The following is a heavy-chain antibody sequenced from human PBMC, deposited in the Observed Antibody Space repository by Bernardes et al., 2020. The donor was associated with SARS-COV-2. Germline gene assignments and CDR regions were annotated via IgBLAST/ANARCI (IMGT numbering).Heavy chain of an antibody. Sequence: SETLSLTCAVYGGSLSGYYWNWIRQPPGKGLEWIGEINYSGSTNYNPSLKSRVTISVDTSKNQFSLKLNSVTAADTAVYYCAIAVWGIWYFDLWGRGTLVTVSS. CDR3: AIAVWGIWYFDL. CDR1: GGSLSGYY. J-gene: IGHJ2*01. CDR2: INYSGST. V-gene: IGHV4-34*01. D-gene: IGHD3-16*01.